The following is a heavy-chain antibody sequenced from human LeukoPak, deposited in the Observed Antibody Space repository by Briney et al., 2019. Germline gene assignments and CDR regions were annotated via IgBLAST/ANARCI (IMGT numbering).Heavy chain of an antibody. CDR3: ARNWGYSGSYYY. D-gene: IGHD1-26*01. V-gene: IGHV1-69*01. J-gene: IGHJ4*02. CDR1: GGTFSKYT. CDR2: ITPLFGTA. Sequence: ASVKVSCKASGGTFSKYTISWVRQRPGQGLEWMGGITPLFGTANHAQKFQGRVTITADESTSTAYMELSSLRSEDTAVYYCARNWGYSGSYYYRGQGTLVTVSS.